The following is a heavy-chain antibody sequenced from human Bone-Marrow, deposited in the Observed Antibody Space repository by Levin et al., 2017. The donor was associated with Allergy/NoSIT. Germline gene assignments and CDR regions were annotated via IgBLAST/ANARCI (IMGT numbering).Heavy chain of an antibody. CDR1: GYTFTSYG. J-gene: IGHJ4*02. V-gene: IGHV1-18*01. CDR2: ISAYNGNT. CDR3: ARAEDCGGDCYLQYYFDY. Sequence: ASVKVSCKASGYTFTSYGISWVRQAPGQGLEWMGWISAYNGNTNYAQKLQGRVTMTTDTSTSTAYMELRSLRSDDTAVYYCARAEDCGGDCYLQYYFDYWGQGTLVTVSS. D-gene: IGHD2-21*01.